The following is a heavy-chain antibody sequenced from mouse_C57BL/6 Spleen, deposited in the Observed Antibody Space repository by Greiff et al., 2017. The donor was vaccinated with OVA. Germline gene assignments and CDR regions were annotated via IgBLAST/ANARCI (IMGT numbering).Heavy chain of an antibody. CDR2: IDPSDSYT. CDR3: ARGGGYDEGGYYAMDY. J-gene: IGHJ4*01. D-gene: IGHD2-2*01. Sequence: QVQLKQPGAELVKPGASVKLSCKASGYTFTSYWMQWVKQRPGQGLEWIGEIDPSDSYTNYNQKFKGKATLTVDTSSSTAYMQLSSLTSEDSAVYYCARGGGYDEGGYYAMDYWGQGTSVTVSS. CDR1: GYTFTSYW. V-gene: IGHV1-50*01.